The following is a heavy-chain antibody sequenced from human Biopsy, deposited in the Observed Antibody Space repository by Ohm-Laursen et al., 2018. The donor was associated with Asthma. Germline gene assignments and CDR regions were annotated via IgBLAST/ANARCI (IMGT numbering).Heavy chain of an antibody. CDR2: IYSGGTS. V-gene: IGHV3-53*01. CDR3: VRDKVVVVPGSKGPTDWFDP. Sequence: GSLRLSCAAPGFAVSRDHMFWVRQAPGKGLEWVSVIYSGGTSHTADSVRSRFTISRDYSKNALYLQMHSLTSDDTAVYYCVRDKVVVVPGSKGPTDWFDPWGQGTLVTVSS. J-gene: IGHJ5*02. D-gene: IGHD2-15*01. CDR1: GFAVSRDH.